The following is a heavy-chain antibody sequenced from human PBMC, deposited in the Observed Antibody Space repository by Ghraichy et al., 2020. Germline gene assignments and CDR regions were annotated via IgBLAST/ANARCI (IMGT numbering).Heavy chain of an antibody. CDR3: ARTQDIVVVVDPSPVYFDY. Sequence: GGSLRLSCAASGFTVSSNYMSWVRQAPGKGLEWVSVIYSGGSTYYADSVKGRFTISRDNSKNTLYLQMNSLRAEDTAVYYCARTQDIVVVVDPSPVYFDYWGQGTLVTVSS. J-gene: IGHJ4*02. CDR2: IYSGGST. CDR1: GFTVSSNY. D-gene: IGHD2-15*01. V-gene: IGHV3-53*01.